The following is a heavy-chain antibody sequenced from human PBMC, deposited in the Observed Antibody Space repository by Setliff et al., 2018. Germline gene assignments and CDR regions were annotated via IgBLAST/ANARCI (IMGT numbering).Heavy chain of an antibody. CDR1: GYTSINYG. V-gene: IGHV1-18*01. CDR3: ARSPPNRGVGQGHYMDV. CDR2: ISPYNGDT. J-gene: IGHJ6*03. D-gene: IGHD1-26*01. Sequence: ASVKVSCKASGYTSINYGISWVRRAPGQGLDWMGWISPYNGDTKSAQKFQGRVTMTIDTSTSTAYVEVRSLTSDDTAVYYCARSPPNRGVGQGHYMDVWGIGTTVTVSS.